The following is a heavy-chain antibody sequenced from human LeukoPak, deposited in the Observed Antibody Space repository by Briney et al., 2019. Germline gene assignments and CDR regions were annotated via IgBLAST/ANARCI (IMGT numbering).Heavy chain of an antibody. CDR3: ASTIVSTVYPAGWYFDL. J-gene: IGHJ2*01. Sequence: PGGSLRLSCAASGFTFITYAMSWVRQAPGKGLEWVSSISSRNNYLYYADSVNGRFTISRDNAKNSVYLQMNSLRAEDTAVYFCASTIVSTVYPAGWYFDLXXRGTLVTVSS. CDR1: GFTFITYA. V-gene: IGHV3-21*01. D-gene: IGHD5/OR15-5a*01. CDR2: ISSRNNYL.